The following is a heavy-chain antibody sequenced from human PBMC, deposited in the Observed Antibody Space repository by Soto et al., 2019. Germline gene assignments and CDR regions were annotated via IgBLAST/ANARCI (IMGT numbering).Heavy chain of an antibody. D-gene: IGHD4-17*01. V-gene: IGHV1-2*04. J-gene: IGHJ4*02. Sequence: QVQLVQSGAEVKKPGASVKVSCKASGYTFTGYYMHWVRQAPGQGLEWMGWINPNSGGTNYAQKFQGWVTMTRDTSSSAAYMELTRLNSDDTSVYYWARGYYGDYKLDSWGRGTLVSVSS. CDR2: INPNSGGT. CDR3: ARGYYGDYKLDS. CDR1: GYTFTGYY.